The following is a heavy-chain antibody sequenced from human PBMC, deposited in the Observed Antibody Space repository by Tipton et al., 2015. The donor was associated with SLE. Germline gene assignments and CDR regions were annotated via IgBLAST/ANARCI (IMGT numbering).Heavy chain of an antibody. CDR3: AKDTVVVVAANYGMDV. CDR1: GFTFSSYD. J-gene: IGHJ6*02. CDR2: IGTAGDP. Sequence: SLRLSCAASGFTFSSYDLHWVRQVTGKGLEWVAGIGTAGDPYYAASVKGRFTISRDNSKNTQYVQMNSRRAEDTAVYYCAKDTVVVVAANYGMDVWGQGATVTVS. D-gene: IGHD2-15*01. V-gene: IGHV3-13*05.